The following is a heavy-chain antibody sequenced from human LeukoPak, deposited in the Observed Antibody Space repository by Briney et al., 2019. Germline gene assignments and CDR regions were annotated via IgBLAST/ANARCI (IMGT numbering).Heavy chain of an antibody. Sequence: GGSLRLSCAASGFTFSSYEMNWVRQAPGKGLEWVSYINSGGSTIYYADSVKGRFTISRDNAKKSLYLQMNSLRAEDTAVYYCATFRRGFGGLWGYWGQGTLVTVSS. CDR1: GFTFSSYE. CDR2: INSGGSTI. CDR3: ATFRRGFGGLWGY. V-gene: IGHV3-48*03. D-gene: IGHD3-10*01. J-gene: IGHJ4*02.